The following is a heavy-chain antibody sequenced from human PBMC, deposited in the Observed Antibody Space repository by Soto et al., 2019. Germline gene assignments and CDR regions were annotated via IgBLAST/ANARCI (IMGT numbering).Heavy chain of an antibody. V-gene: IGHV3-23*01. D-gene: IGHD2-2*01. J-gene: IGHJ4*02. CDR3: AIRSTTYYFDY. CDR2: ISGSGGST. Sequence: EVQLLESGGGLVQPGGSLRLSCAASGFTFNTYAMSWVRQAPGKGLEWVSAISGSGGSTYYADSVKGRFTISRDNSKNTLYLQMISLRAEDTAVYYCAIRSTTYYFDYWGQGTLVTVSS. CDR1: GFTFNTYA.